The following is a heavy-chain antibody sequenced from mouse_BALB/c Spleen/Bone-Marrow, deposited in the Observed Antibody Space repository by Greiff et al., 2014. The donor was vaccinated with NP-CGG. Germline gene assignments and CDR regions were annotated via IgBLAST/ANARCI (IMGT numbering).Heavy chain of an antibody. CDR3: ARRVYYDYYAMDY. Sequence: LQESGPELVKPGASVKVSCKASGYTFTNYNMYWVKQSHGKSLEWIGYIDPYSGGSRYNQNFKGKATLTVDKSSSTAYMHLNSLTSDDSAVYYCARRVYYDYYAMDYWGQGTSVTVSS. J-gene: IGHJ4*01. CDR2: IDPYSGGS. D-gene: IGHD1-1*01. V-gene: IGHV1S135*01. CDR1: GYTFTNYN.